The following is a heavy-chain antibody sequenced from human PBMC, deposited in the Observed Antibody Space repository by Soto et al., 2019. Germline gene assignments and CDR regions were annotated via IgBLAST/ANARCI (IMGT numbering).Heavy chain of an antibody. CDR1: GYTFTNYD. J-gene: IGHJ6*02. D-gene: IGHD3-10*01. CDR2: ISTYTGNT. V-gene: IGHV1-18*01. Sequence: QVHLVQSGAEVKKPGASVKVSCKASGYTFTNYDINWVRQAPGQGLEWMGWISTYTGNTNYAQKLQGRVTMTTDTSTSTAYMELRSLRSDDTAVYYCARGYHYGSGRPTPGGMDVWGQGTTVTVSS. CDR3: ARGYHYGSGRPTPGGMDV.